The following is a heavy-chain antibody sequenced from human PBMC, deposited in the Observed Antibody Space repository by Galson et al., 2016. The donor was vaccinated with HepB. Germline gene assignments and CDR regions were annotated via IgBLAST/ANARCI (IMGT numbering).Heavy chain of an antibody. V-gene: IGHV3-74*01. CDR3: ARDGAVAGTYYNYYYGMDV. Sequence: SLRLSCAASGFSFSSYWMHWVRQAPGKGLVWVSRIKSDGSSTSHADSVKGRFTISRDNAKNTLYLQMNSLRAEDTAVYSCARDGAVAGTYYNYYYGMDVWGQGTTVTVSS. D-gene: IGHD6-19*01. CDR2: IKSDGSST. CDR1: GFSFSSYW. J-gene: IGHJ6*02.